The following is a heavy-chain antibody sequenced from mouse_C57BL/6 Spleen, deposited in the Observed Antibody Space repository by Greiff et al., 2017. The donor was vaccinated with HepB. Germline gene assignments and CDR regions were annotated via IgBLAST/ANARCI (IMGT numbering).Heavy chain of an antibody. CDR1: GYTFTSYW. CDR2: IHPSDSDT. V-gene: IGHV1-74*01. CDR3: AIGGYDGYYGVVDY. D-gene: IGHD2-3*01. Sequence: QVQLQQPGAELVKPGASVKVSCKASGYTFTSYWMHWVKQRPGQGLEWIGRIHPSDSDTNYNQKFKGKATLTVDKSSSTAYMQLSSLTSEDSAVYYCAIGGYDGYYGVVDYWGQGTTLTVSS. J-gene: IGHJ2*01.